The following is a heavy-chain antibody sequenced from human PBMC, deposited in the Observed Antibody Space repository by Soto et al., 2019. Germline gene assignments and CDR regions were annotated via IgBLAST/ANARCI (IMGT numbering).Heavy chain of an antibody. D-gene: IGHD6-13*01. V-gene: IGHV1-18*01. Sequence: ASVKVSCKASGYTFTSYGISWVRQAPGQGLEGMGWISAYNGNTNYEQKLQGRVTMTTDTSTSTAYMELRSLRSDDTAVYYCSYSSSWYGWEYDYWGQGTLVTVSS. CDR3: SYSSSWYGWEYDY. CDR2: ISAYNGNT. CDR1: GYTFTSYG. J-gene: IGHJ4*02.